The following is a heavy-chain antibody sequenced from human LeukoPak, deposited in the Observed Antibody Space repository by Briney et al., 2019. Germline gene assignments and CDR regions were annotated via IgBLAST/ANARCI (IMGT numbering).Heavy chain of an antibody. CDR2: IYYSGST. CDR1: GGSISSYY. CDR3: ARHRLAAAGPDY. V-gene: IGHV4-59*08. Sequence: PSETLSLTCTVSGGSISSYYWSWIRQPPGKGLEWIGYIYYSGSTNYNPSLKSRVTISADTSKNQFSLKLSSVTAADTAVYYCARHRLAAAGPDYWGQGTLVTVSS. J-gene: IGHJ4*02. D-gene: IGHD6-13*01.